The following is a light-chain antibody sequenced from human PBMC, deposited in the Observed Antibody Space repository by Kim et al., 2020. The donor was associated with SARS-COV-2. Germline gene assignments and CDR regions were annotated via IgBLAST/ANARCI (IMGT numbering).Light chain of an antibody. CDR3: AAWDDRLNGLV. J-gene: IGLJ2*01. Sequence: QRVTISCSGSSSNIGNNAVNWYQQLPGKAPKLLIYYDDLLPSGVSDRFSGSKSGTSASLAISGLQSEDEADYYCAAWDDRLNGLVFGGGTKVTVL. CDR1: SSNIGNNA. CDR2: YDD. V-gene: IGLV1-36*01.